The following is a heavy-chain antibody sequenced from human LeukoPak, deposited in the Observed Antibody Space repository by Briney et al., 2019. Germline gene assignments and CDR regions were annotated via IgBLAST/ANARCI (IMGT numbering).Heavy chain of an antibody. CDR1: GFTFSSYG. D-gene: IGHD4-17*01. Sequence: GGTLRLSCAASGFTFSSYGMNWVRQAPGKGLEWVSGIGPSGAKTYYADSVKGRFTISRDISKNAVYLQMNSLRAEDTAVYYCARDSYGDANFDSWGQGTLVTVSS. V-gene: IGHV3-23*01. J-gene: IGHJ4*02. CDR2: IGPSGAKT. CDR3: ARDSYGDANFDS.